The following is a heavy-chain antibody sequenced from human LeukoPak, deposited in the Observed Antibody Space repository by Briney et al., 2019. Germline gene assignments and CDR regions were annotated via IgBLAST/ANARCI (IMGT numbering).Heavy chain of an antibody. CDR1: GDIFSSNSAD. J-gene: IGHJ4*02. CDR3: ARSISGLGD. V-gene: IGHV6-1*01. CDR2: TYYRSKWYN. D-gene: IGHD3-16*01. Sequence: SQTLSLTCAISGDIFSSNSADWNWLRQSPSRGLEWLGRTYYRSKWYNDYAVSVKGRITISADTSKTQFSLQLNSVTPEDTAVYYCARSISGLGDWGQGTLVTVSS.